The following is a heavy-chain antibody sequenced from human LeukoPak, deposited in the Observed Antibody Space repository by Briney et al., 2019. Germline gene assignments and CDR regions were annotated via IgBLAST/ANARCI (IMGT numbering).Heavy chain of an antibody. CDR1: GGSISSSHYY. CDR3: ARHPQVVTAQYYFDY. D-gene: IGHD2-21*02. J-gene: IGHJ4*02. Sequence: SETLSLTCTVSGGSISSSHYYWGWIRQPPGKGLEWIGSIYYSGSTYYNPSLMSRATISVDASKNQSSLKRSSVPAADTAVYYCARHPQVVTAQYYFDYWGQGTLVTVSS. CDR2: IYYSGST. V-gene: IGHV4-39*01.